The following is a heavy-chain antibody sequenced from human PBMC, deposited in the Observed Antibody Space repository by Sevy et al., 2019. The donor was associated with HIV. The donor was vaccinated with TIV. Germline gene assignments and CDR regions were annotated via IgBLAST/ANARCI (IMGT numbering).Heavy chain of an antibody. Sequence: SETLSLTCTVSGGSISSSSYYWGWIRQPPGKGLEWIGSIYYSGSTYYNPSLKSRVTISVDTSKNQFSLKLSSVTAADTAVYYCAGLKEREYGMITFGGVIVFDYWGQGTLVTVSS. CDR3: AGLKEREYGMITFGGVIVFDY. CDR1: GGSISSSSYY. J-gene: IGHJ4*02. V-gene: IGHV4-39*01. D-gene: IGHD3-16*02. CDR2: IYYSGST.